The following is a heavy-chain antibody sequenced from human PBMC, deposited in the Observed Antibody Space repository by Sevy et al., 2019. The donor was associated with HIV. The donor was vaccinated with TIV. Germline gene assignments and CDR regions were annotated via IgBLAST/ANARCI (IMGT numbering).Heavy chain of an antibody. D-gene: IGHD1-1*01. J-gene: IGHJ6*02. CDR1: GVTFSDYA. Sequence: GGSLRLSCAVSGVTFSDYAMSWVRQAPGKGLEWVSFISGFGDKTYYADSVRGRFTISRDNSKNTLHLQMNSLGAEDTAVYYCAKAGGINWFYYYYGMDVWGQGTTVTVS. CDR2: ISGFGDKT. V-gene: IGHV3-23*01. CDR3: AKAGGINWFYYYYGMDV.